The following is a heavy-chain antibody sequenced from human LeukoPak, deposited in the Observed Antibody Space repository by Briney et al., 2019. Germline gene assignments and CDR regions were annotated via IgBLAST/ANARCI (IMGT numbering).Heavy chain of an antibody. Sequence: SETLSLTCAVYGGSFSGYYWSWIRQPPGKGLEWIGEINHSGSTNYNPSLKSRVTISVDTSKNQFSLKLSSVTAADTAVYYCASRPGGSDTAMADNWGQGTLVTVSS. CDR2: INHSGST. J-gene: IGHJ4*02. D-gene: IGHD5-18*01. CDR3: ASRPGGSDTAMADN. V-gene: IGHV4-34*01. CDR1: GGSFSGYY.